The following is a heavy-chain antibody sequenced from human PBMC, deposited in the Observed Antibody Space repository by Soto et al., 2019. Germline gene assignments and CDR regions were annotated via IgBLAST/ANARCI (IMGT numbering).Heavy chain of an antibody. J-gene: IGHJ6*02. D-gene: IGHD3-10*01. CDR3: ETTDYSGSYSAYFYGVDV. CDR1: GGSFRRYA. CDR2: SIPIFGAP. V-gene: IGHV1-69*12. Sequence: QVQLVQSGAEVEKPGSSVKVSCKASGGSFRRYAVTWVRQAPGQGLEWMGGSIPIFGAPNYAQRFQCRDTSTEGEVTNEAAMDLSSLASGDSAVYYCETTDYSGSYSAYFYGVDVWGQGTTVTVSS.